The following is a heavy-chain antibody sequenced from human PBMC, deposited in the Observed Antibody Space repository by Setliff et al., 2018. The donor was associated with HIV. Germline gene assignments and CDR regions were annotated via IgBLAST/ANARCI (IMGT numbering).Heavy chain of an antibody. J-gene: IGHJ5*02. V-gene: IGHV1-24*01. D-gene: IGHD6-19*01. Sequence: ASVKVSCKVSGYTLTELSMHWVRQAPGKGLEWMGGFDPEDGETIYAQKFQGRVTMTEDTSTDTAYMELSSLRSEDTAVYCCATDGAVAGIEPGAWFDPWGQGTLVTVSS. CDR1: GYTLTELS. CDR2: FDPEDGET. CDR3: ATDGAVAGIEPGAWFDP.